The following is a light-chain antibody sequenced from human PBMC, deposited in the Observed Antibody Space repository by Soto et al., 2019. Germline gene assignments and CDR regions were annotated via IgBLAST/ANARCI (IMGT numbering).Light chain of an antibody. CDR1: QSISSW. J-gene: IGKJ1*01. CDR2: DAS. CDR3: QQYNSYSLT. Sequence: MQITQSTSTLSASVGDRVTITCRASQSISSWLAWYQQKPGKAPKLLIYDASSLESGVPSRFSGSGSGTEFTLTISSLQPDDFAPYYCQQYNSYSLTFGQGTKVDIK. V-gene: IGKV1-5*01.